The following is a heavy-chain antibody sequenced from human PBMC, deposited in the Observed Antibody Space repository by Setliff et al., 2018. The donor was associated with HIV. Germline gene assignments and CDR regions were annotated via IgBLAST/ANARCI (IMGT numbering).Heavy chain of an antibody. CDR3: ARTWGAGVTGYWFEP. CDR1: GYTFTKFD. CDR2: MNPNSGNT. D-gene: IGHD3-9*01. J-gene: IGHJ5*02. V-gene: IGHV1-8*01. Sequence: ASVKVSCKASGYTFTKFDINWVRQATGQGLEWMGWMNPNSGNTGFAQKVQGRVTMTRNTSISTAYMELRSLRFEDTAVYFCARTWGAGVTGYWFEPWGQGTRVTVSS.